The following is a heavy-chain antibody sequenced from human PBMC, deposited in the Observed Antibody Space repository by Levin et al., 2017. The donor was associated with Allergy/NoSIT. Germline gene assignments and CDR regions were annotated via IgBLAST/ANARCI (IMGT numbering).Heavy chain of an antibody. D-gene: IGHD5-12*01. CDR1: GFTFSSYA. Sequence: GGSLRLSCAASGFTFSSYAMSWVRQAPGKGLEWVSAIYASADSIYYSDSVKGRFTISRDSSKNTLYLHMNSLRAEDTAVYYCAGSSRGYGTFDCWGQGTLVTVSS. CDR2: IYASADSI. V-gene: IGHV3-23*01. CDR3: AGSSRGYGTFDC. J-gene: IGHJ4*02.